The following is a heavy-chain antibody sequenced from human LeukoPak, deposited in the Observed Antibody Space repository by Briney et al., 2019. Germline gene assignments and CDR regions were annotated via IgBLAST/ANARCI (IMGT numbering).Heavy chain of an antibody. D-gene: IGHD6-19*01. V-gene: IGHV3-23*01. J-gene: IGHJ4*02. CDR3: AKEEGIAVAGTWGYFDY. CDR2: ISGSGGST. Sequence: GGSLRLSCAVSGFTFSSYAMSWVRQAPGKGLERVSAISGSGGSTYYADPVKGRFTISRDNSKNTLYLQMNSLRAEDTAVYYCAKEEGIAVAGTWGYFDYWGQGTLVTVSS. CDR1: GFTFSSYA.